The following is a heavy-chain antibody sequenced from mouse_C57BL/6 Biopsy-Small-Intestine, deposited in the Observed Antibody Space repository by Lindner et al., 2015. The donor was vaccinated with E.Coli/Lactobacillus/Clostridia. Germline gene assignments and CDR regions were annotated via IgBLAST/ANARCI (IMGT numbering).Heavy chain of an antibody. V-gene: IGHV1-5*01. CDR2: IYPRNSDT. CDR3: TRGYYSNYGSAMDY. D-gene: IGHD2-5*01. J-gene: IGHJ4*01. Sequence: VQLQESGTVLARPGASVKMSCKASGYTFTSYWMHWVKQRPGQGLEWIGAIYPRNSDTSYNQKFKGKAKLTAVTSASTAYMELSSLTNEDSAVYYCTRGYYSNYGSAMDYWGQGTSVTVSS. CDR1: GYTFTSYW.